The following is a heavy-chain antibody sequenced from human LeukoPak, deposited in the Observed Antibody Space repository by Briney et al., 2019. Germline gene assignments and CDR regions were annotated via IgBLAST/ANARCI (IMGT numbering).Heavy chain of an antibody. J-gene: IGHJ4*02. CDR3: ARELATVTTLVFDY. CDR1: GYTFTGYY. V-gene: IGHV1-2*02. Sequence: ASVKVSCKASGYTFTGYYMHWVRQVPGQGLEWMGWINPNSGGTNYAQKFQGRVTMTRDTSISTAYMELSRLRSDDTAVYYCARELATVTTLVFDYWGQGTLVTVSS. CDR2: INPNSGGT. D-gene: IGHD4-17*01.